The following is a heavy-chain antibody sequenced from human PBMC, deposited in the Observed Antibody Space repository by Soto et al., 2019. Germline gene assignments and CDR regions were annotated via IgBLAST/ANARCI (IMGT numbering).Heavy chain of an antibody. Sequence: EVQLLESGGGLVQPGGSLRLSCAASGFTFSSYAMSWVRQAPGKGLEWVSAIRGSGGSTYYADSVKGRFTISRDNSKNTLYLQMNSLRAEDTAVYYCAKDLRIATYYYYMDVWGKGTTVTVSS. D-gene: IGHD6-13*01. V-gene: IGHV3-23*01. CDR3: AKDLRIATYYYYMDV. CDR2: IRGSGGST. CDR1: GFTFSSYA. J-gene: IGHJ6*03.